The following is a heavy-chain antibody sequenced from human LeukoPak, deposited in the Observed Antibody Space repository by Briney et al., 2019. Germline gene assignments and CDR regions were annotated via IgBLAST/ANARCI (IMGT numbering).Heavy chain of an antibody. CDR3: AKRREGNWFDP. CDR2: INTYDGKT. V-gene: IGHV1-18*01. J-gene: IGHJ5*02. D-gene: IGHD5-24*01. CDR1: GYTFTSYG. Sequence: ASVKVSCKASGYTFTSYGISWVRQAPGQGLEWMGWINTYDGKTNYAQKFQGRATMTTDTSTSTAYMELRSLRSDDTAVYYCAKRREGNWFDPWGQGTLVTVSS.